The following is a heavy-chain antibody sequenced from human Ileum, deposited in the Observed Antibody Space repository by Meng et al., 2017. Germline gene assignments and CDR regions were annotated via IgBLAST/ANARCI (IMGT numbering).Heavy chain of an antibody. CDR3: ARGIGTHGRYYSDY. V-gene: IGHV3-NL1*01. CDR1: GFTFSNFD. Sequence: QVHLVQSGGGVVQPGRSLRLSCAASGFTFSNFDMHWVRQAPGKGLEWVSGLSGNSNTYYAESVMGRFAISRDNSKNTLYLQMNSLKAEDTAVYYCARGIGTHGRYYSDYWGQGTLVTVSS. CDR2: LSGNSNT. D-gene: IGHD3-9*01. J-gene: IGHJ4*02.